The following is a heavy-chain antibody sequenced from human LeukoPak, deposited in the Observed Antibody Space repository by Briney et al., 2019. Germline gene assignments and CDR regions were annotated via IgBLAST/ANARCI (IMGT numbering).Heavy chain of an antibody. CDR2: ISGTGSSA. D-gene: IGHD4-17*01. Sequence: PGGSLRLSCAASGFTFDSYGMNWVRQAPGKGLEWVSSISGTGSSAYYADSVKGRFTASRDNSQNTLFMQMNSLRAEDTAVYYCTTEAHDYGAFDIWGQGTMVTVSS. CDR1: GFTFDSYG. CDR3: TTEAHDYGAFDI. J-gene: IGHJ3*02. V-gene: IGHV3-23*01.